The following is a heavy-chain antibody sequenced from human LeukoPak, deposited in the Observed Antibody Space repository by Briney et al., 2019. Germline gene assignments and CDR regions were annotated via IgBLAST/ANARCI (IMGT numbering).Heavy chain of an antibody. V-gene: IGHV4-34*01. CDR3: AREGRYDFWSGYYTGPYYYYYYYMDV. J-gene: IGHJ6*03. Sequence: SETLSLTCAVYGGSFSGYYWSWIRQPPGKGLEWIGEINHSGSTNYNPSLTSRVTISVDTSKNQFSLKLSSVTAADTAVYYCAREGRYDFWSGYYTGPYYYYYYYMDVWGKGTTVTVSS. CDR2: INHSGST. CDR1: GGSFSGYY. D-gene: IGHD3-3*01.